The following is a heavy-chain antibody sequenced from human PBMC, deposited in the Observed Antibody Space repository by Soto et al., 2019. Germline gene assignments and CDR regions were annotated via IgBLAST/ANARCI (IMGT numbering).Heavy chain of an antibody. J-gene: IGHJ4*02. Sequence: PGGSLRLSCAASGFTFSSYSMNWVRQDPGKGLEWVSSISSNSSFIYYADSVEGRFTISRDNAENSLYLQVNSLRAEDTAVYYCARTSRDSSGSAFDYWGQGTLVTVSS. D-gene: IGHD3-22*01. CDR1: GFTFSSYS. CDR3: ARTSRDSSGSAFDY. V-gene: IGHV3-21*01. CDR2: ISSNSSFI.